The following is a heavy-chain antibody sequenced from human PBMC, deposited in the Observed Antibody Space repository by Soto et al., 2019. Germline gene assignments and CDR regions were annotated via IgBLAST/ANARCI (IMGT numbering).Heavy chain of an antibody. D-gene: IGHD1-1*01. CDR1: GYTFTRYG. CDR3: ARGPTQAATGGMDV. V-gene: IGHV1-18*01. J-gene: IGHJ6*02. Sequence: QVHLVQSGAEVKKPGATVKVSCKAFGYTFTRYGISWVRQAPGQGLEWMGWISANNGNTNYAQKLQGRVTMTTDTSTSTAYMELRRLRSNDTAVYFCARGPTQAATGGMDVWGQGTTVTVSS. CDR2: ISANNGNT.